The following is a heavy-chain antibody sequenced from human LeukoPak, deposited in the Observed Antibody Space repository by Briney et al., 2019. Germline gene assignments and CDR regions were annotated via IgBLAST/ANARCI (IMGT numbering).Heavy chain of an antibody. D-gene: IGHD2/OR15-2a*01. CDR1: GYTFTGYY. V-gene: IGHV1-2*02. J-gene: IGHJ4*02. Sequence: EASVKVSCKASGYTFTGYYMHWVRQAPGQGLEWMGWINPNSGGTNYAQEFQGRVTMTRDTSISTAYMELSRLRSDDTAVYYCARDGEYLGRLPDYWGQGTLVTVSS. CDR3: ARDGEYLGRLPDY. CDR2: INPNSGGT.